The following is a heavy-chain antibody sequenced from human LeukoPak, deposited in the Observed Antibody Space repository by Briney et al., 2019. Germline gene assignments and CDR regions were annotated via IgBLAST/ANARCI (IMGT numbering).Heavy chain of an antibody. Sequence: SETLSLTCAVYGGSISGFYWTWIRQPPGKGLEWIGYIYYSGSTNYNPSLKSRVTISVDTSKNQFSLTLSSVTAADTAIYYCARGPGGTTGEAFDYWGQGILVTVSS. CDR1: GGSISGFY. D-gene: IGHD1-7*01. V-gene: IGHV4-59*12. CDR3: ARGPGGTTGEAFDY. CDR2: IYYSGST. J-gene: IGHJ4*02.